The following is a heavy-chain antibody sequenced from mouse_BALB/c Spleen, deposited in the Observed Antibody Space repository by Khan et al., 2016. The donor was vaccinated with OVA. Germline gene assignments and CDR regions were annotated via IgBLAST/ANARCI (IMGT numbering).Heavy chain of an antibody. V-gene: IGHV1S81*02. D-gene: IGHD1-1*01. CDR3: ARIKKIVASYFDY. J-gene: IGHJ2*01. CDR2: TNPTNGRT. Sequence: QVQLQQSGAELVKAGASVKMSCKASGYTFTSYWMHWVKQRPGQGLEWFAETNPTNGRTYYNEKFKSKATLTVDKSSSTAYMQLSGPTFEDSAVYYCARIKKIVASYFDYWGQGTTLTVSS. CDR1: GYTFTSYW.